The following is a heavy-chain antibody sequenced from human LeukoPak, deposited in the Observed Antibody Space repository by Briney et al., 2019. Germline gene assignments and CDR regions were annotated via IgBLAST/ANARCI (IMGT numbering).Heavy chain of an antibody. CDR2: IYNSGST. V-gene: IGHV4-30-4*01. Sequence: ASQTLSLTCTVSGDSISSADYYWSWIRQPPGKGLEWIGNIYNSGSTYSNPSLKSRVTISVDTSKNQFSLKLRSVTAADTAVYYCARGRRGSGSNYRGNWFDPWGQGTLVTVSS. J-gene: IGHJ5*02. CDR1: GDSISSADYY. D-gene: IGHD3-10*01. CDR3: ARGRRGSGSNYRGNWFDP.